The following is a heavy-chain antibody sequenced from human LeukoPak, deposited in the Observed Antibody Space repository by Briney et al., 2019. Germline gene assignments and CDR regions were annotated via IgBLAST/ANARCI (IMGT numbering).Heavy chain of an antibody. V-gene: IGHV4-34*01. CDR3: ASAHRRYCSGGSCSKGDY. D-gene: IGHD2-15*01. CDR2: SNHSGST. CDR1: CGSFSGYY. J-gene: IGHJ4*02. Sequence: ADTLSLTCALYCGSFSGYYWSWIRHPPGKGLEWIGESNHSGSTNYNPSLKTGATISVDTPKNQFSLKLSSVTAADTAVYYCASAHRRYCSGGSCSKGDYWGQGTLVTVSS.